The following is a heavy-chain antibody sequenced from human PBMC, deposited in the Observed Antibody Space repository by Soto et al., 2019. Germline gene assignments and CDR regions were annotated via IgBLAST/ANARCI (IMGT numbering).Heavy chain of an antibody. CDR3: ASHSGSSPEGRYYYGIDV. D-gene: IGHD1-26*01. V-gene: IGHV1-69*12. Sequence: QVQLVQSGAEVKKPGSSVKVSCKASGGTFSSYAISWVRQAPGQGLEWMGGIIPIFGTADYAQKFQGRVTITADESTGTGYMELSSLRSEDTAVYYCASHSGSSPEGRYYYGIDVWGQGTTVTVSS. J-gene: IGHJ6*02. CDR1: GGTFSSYA. CDR2: IIPIFGTA.